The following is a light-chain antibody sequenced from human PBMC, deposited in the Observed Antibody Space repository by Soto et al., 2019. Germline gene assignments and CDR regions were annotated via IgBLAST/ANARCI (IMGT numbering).Light chain of an antibody. J-gene: IGKJ4*01. CDR2: TAS. V-gene: IGKV1-39*01. CDR3: QQSYNTPLT. CDR1: QTISSY. Sequence: DIQMTQSPSSLSASVGDRVTITCRASQTISSYLNWYQQKPRKAPKILIYTASSLQSGVPSRFSGSGSGTDFTLTISSLQPEDFATYYCQQSYNTPLTFGGGTKVEIK.